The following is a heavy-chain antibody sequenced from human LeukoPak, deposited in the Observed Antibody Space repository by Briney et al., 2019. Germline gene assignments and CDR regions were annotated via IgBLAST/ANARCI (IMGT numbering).Heavy chain of an antibody. D-gene: IGHD1-26*01. Sequence: VASVKVSCKASGYTFTGYYMHWVRQAPGQGLEWMGWINPNSGATNYAQKFQGRVTMTRDTSISTAYMEVSRLRSDDTAVYYCARGVELGASPPGYWGQGTLVTVSS. V-gene: IGHV1-2*02. CDR3: ARGVELGASPPGY. CDR2: INPNSGAT. CDR1: GYTFTGYY. J-gene: IGHJ4*02.